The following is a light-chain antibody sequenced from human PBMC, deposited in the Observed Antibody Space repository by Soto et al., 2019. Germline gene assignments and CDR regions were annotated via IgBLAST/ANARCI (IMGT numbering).Light chain of an antibody. V-gene: IGLV2-23*01. Sequence: QSVLTQPASVSGSPGQSITISCTGTSSDVGSYNLVSWYQQHPGKAPKLMIYEGSKRPSGVSNRVSGSKSGNTASLTISGLQAEDEADSYCCSYAGSSTWVFGGGTKLTVL. J-gene: IGLJ3*02. CDR1: SSDVGSYNL. CDR3: CSYAGSSTWV. CDR2: EGS.